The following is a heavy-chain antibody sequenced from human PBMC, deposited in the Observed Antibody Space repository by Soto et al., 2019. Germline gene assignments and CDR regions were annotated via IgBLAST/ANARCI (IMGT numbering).Heavy chain of an antibody. D-gene: IGHD5-12*01. CDR1: GGSISSYY. CDR3: ARRIVATTSYYYYYYMDV. Sequence: PSETLSLTCTVSGGSISSYYWSWIRQPPGKGLEWIGYIYYSGSTNYNPSLKSRVTISVDTSKNQFSLKLSSVTAADTAVYYCARRIVATTSYYYYYYMDVWGKRTTVTGSS. J-gene: IGHJ6*03. CDR2: IYYSGST. V-gene: IGHV4-59*08.